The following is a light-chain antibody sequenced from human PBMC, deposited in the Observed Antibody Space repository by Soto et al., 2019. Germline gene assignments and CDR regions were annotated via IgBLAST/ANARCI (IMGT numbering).Light chain of an antibody. CDR2: AAS. Sequence: IQMTQSPSSLSASVGDRVTITCRASQSISSYLNWYQQKPGKAPKLLIYAASSLQSGVPSRFSGSGSGTDFTLTISSLQPEDFATYYCQQSYSPRFTFGGGTKVEIK. CDR3: QQSYSPRFT. CDR1: QSISSY. V-gene: IGKV1-39*01. J-gene: IGKJ4*01.